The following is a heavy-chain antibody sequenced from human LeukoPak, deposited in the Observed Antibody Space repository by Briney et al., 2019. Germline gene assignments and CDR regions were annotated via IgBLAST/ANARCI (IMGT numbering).Heavy chain of an antibody. CDR1: GDSITNYY. J-gene: IGHJ5*01. CDR3: ARGGRRYSSGWYDS. D-gene: IGHD6-19*01. V-gene: IGHV4-59*01. Sequence: PSETLSLTCTVSGDSITNYYWSWIRQPPRKGLEWIGFIYYSGSTNYNPSLKSRVTISVDTSKNQFSLKLSSVTAADTAMYYCARGGRRYSSGWYDSWGQGTLVTVSS. CDR2: IYYSGST.